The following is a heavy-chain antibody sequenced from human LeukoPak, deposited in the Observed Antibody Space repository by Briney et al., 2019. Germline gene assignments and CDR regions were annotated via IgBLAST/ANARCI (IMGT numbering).Heavy chain of an antibody. J-gene: IGHJ4*02. CDR2: ISYDGSNK. CDR1: GFTFSSYA. CDR3: AKERIIAVAGHFDY. V-gene: IGHV3-30*07. D-gene: IGHD6-19*01. Sequence: GGSLRLSCAASGFTFSSYAMHWVRQAPGKGLEWVAVISYDGSNKYYADSVKGRFTISRDNSKNTLYLQMNSLRAEDTAVYYCAKERIIAVAGHFDYWGQGTLVTVSS.